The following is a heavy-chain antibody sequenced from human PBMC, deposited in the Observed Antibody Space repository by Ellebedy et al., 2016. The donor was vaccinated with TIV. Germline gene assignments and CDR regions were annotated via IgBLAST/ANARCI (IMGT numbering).Heavy chain of an antibody. D-gene: IGHD3-10*01. Sequence: GESLKISXVASGFTFRSHGIYWVRQAPGKGLEWVAVISSDGSNKYYADSVKGRFTISRDNSKNTLYLQMNSLRTDDMAVYYCARRGSSGSSDYWGQGTLVTVSS. V-gene: IGHV3-30*03. CDR2: ISSDGSNK. CDR3: ARRGSSGSSDY. CDR1: GFTFRSHG. J-gene: IGHJ4*02.